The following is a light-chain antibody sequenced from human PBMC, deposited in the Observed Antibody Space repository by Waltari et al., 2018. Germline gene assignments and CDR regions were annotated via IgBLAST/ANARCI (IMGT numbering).Light chain of an antibody. Sequence: EIMLTQSPGTLPLSPGERATLSCRASQIISRALAWYQQKPGQAPRLLIYDVSTRASGIPDRFSGSGSGTDFSLTISRLEPEDFAVYYCQHYVRLPVTFGQGTKLEFK. CDR1: QIISRA. V-gene: IGKV3-20*01. CDR2: DVS. J-gene: IGKJ1*01. CDR3: QHYVRLPVT.